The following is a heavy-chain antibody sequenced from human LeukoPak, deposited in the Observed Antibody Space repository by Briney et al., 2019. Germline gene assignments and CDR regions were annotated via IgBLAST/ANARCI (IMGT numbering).Heavy chain of an antibody. D-gene: IGHD2-8*01. CDR3: ARDWRITVEHLNNGVCHPFRY. CDR2: INPNRGDT. CDR1: GYTFTDYY. Sequence: ASVKVSCKASGYTFTDYYIHWVRQAPGQGLEWMGRINPNRGDTKYVQKFQGRVTMTRDTSTSTVYMELSSLRSEDTAVYYCARDWRITVEHLNNGVCHPFRYWGQGTLVTVSS. V-gene: IGHV1-2*06. J-gene: IGHJ4*02.